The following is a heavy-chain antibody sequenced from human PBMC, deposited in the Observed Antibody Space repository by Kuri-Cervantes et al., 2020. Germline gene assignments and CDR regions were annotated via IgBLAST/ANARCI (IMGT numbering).Heavy chain of an antibody. CDR3: ARGPRVTLNWFDP. Sequence: SETLSLTCTVSGGSISSYYWSWIRQPAGKGLEWIGHIYSTGITHYNPSLKSRVTISVDTSKNQFSLKLSSVTAADTAVYYCARGPRVTLNWFDPWGQGTLVTVSS. CDR1: GGSISSYY. CDR2: IYSTGIT. D-gene: IGHD2-21*02. J-gene: IGHJ5*02. V-gene: IGHV4-4*07.